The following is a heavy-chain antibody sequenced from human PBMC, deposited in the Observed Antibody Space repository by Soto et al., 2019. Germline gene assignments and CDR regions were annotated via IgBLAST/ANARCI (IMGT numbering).Heavy chain of an antibody. Sequence: GGSLRLSCAASGFTFSSYSMNWVRQAPGKGLEWVSSISSSSYIYYADSVKGRFTISRDNAKNSLYLQMNSLRAEDTAVYYCARDPCSGGSCYSSPAFDIWGQGTMVTVSS. V-gene: IGHV3-21*01. CDR3: ARDPCSGGSCYSSPAFDI. CDR2: ISSSSYI. J-gene: IGHJ3*02. D-gene: IGHD2-15*01. CDR1: GFTFSSYS.